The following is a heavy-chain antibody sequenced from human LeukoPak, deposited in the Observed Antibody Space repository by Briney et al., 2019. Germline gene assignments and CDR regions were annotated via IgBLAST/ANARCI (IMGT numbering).Heavy chain of an antibody. D-gene: IGHD3-22*01. CDR3: ARIEYYYDSSGDYYYYMDV. CDR2: IYYSGST. J-gene: IGHJ6*03. V-gene: IGHV4-30-4*07. CDR1: GGSISSGGYS. Sequence: SQTLSLTCAVSGGSISSGGYSWSWIRQPPGKGLEWIGYIYYSGSTYYNPSLKSRVTISVDTSKNQFSLKLSSVTAADTAVYYCARIEYYYDSSGDYYYYMDVWGKGTTVTISS.